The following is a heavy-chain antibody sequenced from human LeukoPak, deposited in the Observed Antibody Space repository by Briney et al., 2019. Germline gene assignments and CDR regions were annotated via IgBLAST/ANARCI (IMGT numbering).Heavy chain of an antibody. CDR3: ARDFRDSSSWYRPHYYYYGMDV. Sequence: ASVKVSCKASGYTFTSYAMNWVRQAPGQGLEWMGWINTNTGNPTYAQGFTGRFVFSLDTSVSTAYLQICSLKAEDTAVYYCARDFRDSSSWYRPHYYYYGMDVWGQGTTVTVSS. D-gene: IGHD6-13*01. V-gene: IGHV7-4-1*01. CDR1: GYTFTSYA. CDR2: INTNTGNP. J-gene: IGHJ6*02.